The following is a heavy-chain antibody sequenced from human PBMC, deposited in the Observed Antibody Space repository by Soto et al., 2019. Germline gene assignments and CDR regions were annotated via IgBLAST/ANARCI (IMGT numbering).Heavy chain of an antibody. CDR2: TYYRSKWYN. D-gene: IGHD6-19*01. J-gene: IGHJ4*02. CDR1: GDSVSSNSAA. V-gene: IGHV6-1*01. Sequence: QTLSLTCAISGDSVSSNSAAWNWIRRSPSRGLEWLGRTYYRSKWYNEYAVSVKSRIAINQDTSKNQFSLQLNSVTPEEKAVDYCARTSGHFDSWGQGKLVTVYS. CDR3: ARTSGHFDS.